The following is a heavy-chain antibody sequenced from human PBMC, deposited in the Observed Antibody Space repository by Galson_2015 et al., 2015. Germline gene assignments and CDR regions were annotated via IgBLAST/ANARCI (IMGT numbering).Heavy chain of an antibody. D-gene: IGHD1-26*01. V-gene: IGHV3-48*03. J-gene: IGHJ4*02. CDR3: ARGKVGATVNSGFDY. Sequence: SLRLSCAASGFTFSSYEMNWVRQAPGKGLEWVSYISSSGSTIYYADSVKGRFTISRDNAKNSLYLQMNSLRAEDTAVYYCARGKVGATVNSGFDYWGQGTLVTVSS. CDR2: ISSSGSTI. CDR1: GFTFSSYE.